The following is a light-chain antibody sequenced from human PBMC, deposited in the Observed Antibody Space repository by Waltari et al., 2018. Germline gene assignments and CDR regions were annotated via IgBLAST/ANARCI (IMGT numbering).Light chain of an antibody. Sequence: QSVLTPPPSVSGAPGQRVTISCTGSSSSIGAGYDVTWYQQLPGTAPKLLIYGNNNRPSGVPDRFSGSKSGTSASLAITGLQAEDEADYYCQSYDSSLSGSVFGGGTILTVL. CDR1: SSSIGAGYD. CDR3: QSYDSSLSGSV. J-gene: IGLJ2*01. CDR2: GNN. V-gene: IGLV1-40*01.